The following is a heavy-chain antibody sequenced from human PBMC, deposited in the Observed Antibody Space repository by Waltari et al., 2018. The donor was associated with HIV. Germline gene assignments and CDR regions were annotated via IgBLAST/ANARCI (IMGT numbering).Heavy chain of an antibody. CDR3: ATEGTYASGTYFDY. V-gene: IGHV3-15*01. D-gene: IGHD3-16*01. CDR2: IRSRADGGTT. Sequence: EGQLVESGGDLVKPGGCLRLSCAASGFTFRDAWMTWVRQVPGKGLEWVAHIRSRADGGTTDYAAVVKGRVTVSRDDSNSTLYLQMNSLKTGDTGVYYCATEGTYASGTYFDYWGQGTLVTVSS. CDR1: GFTFRDAW. J-gene: IGHJ4*02.